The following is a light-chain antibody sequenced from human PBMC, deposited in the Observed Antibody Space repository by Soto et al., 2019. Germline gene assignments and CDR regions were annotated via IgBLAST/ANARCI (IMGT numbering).Light chain of an antibody. Sequence: EVVWTQSPATLSLSPGEGATLSCRAGQSVNYNLAWYKNKPGQAPSLLIYGASTRATGVPARFGGSGSGTEFTLTITSLKSEVFAVYYCQEYNSWQAFGQGTRLEIK. J-gene: IGKJ5*01. CDR3: QEYNSWQA. V-gene: IGKV3-15*01. CDR1: QSVNYN. CDR2: GAS.